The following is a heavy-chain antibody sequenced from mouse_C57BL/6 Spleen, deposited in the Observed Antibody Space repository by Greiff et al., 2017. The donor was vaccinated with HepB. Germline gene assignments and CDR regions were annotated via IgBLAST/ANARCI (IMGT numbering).Heavy chain of an antibody. D-gene: IGHD2-5*01. CDR3: ARNSNYLPLYAMDY. V-gene: IGHV1-52*01. CDR2: IDPSDSET. CDR1: GYTFTSYW. Sequence: QVQLQQPGAELVRPGSSVKLSCKASGYTFTSYWMHWVKQRPIQGLEWIGNIDPSDSETHYNQKFKDKATLTVDKSSSTAYMQLSSLTSEDSAVYYCARNSNYLPLYAMDYWGQGTSVTVSS. J-gene: IGHJ4*01.